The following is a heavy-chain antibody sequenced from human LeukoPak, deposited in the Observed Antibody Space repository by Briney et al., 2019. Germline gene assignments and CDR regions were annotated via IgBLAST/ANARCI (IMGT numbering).Heavy chain of an antibody. D-gene: IGHD3-9*01. J-gene: IGHJ4*02. Sequence: GGSLRLSCAASGFTFSSYAMSWVRQAPGKGLEWISAISGSGGSTYYADSVKGRFTISRDNSKNTLYLQMNSLRAEDTAVYYCAKDLRRYFDWISHFDYWGQGTLVTVSS. CDR3: AKDLRRYFDWISHFDY. CDR1: GFTFSSYA. CDR2: ISGSGGST. V-gene: IGHV3-23*01.